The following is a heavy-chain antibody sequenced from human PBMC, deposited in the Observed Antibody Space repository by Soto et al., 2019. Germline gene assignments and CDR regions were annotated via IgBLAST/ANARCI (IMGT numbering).Heavy chain of an antibody. D-gene: IGHD2-21*01. J-gene: IGHJ4*02. V-gene: IGHV3-30*18. CDR1: GFTFSNYG. Sequence: GGSLRLSCAASGFTFSNYGMHWVRQAPGKGLEWVALVSYDGRYKYYVDSVKGRFTISRDNSKNTLYLQLNSLRAEDTAVYYCAKDLCDGDCYQFDYWGQGSLVTVSS. CDR3: AKDLCDGDCYQFDY. CDR2: VSYDGRYK.